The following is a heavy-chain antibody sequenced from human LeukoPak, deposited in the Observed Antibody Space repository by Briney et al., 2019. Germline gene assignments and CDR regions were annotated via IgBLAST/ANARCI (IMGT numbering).Heavy chain of an antibody. V-gene: IGHV4-4*07. CDR1: GGSISSYY. J-gene: IGHJ6*02. Sequence: SETLSLTCTVSGGSISSYYWSWIRQPAGKGLEWIGRIYTSGSTNYNPSLKSRVTMSVDTSKNQFSLKLSSVTAADTAVYYCARDRGRGYSYGPFYYYGMDVWGQGTTVTVSS. D-gene: IGHD5-18*01. CDR2: IYTSGST. CDR3: ARDRGRGYSYGPFYYYGMDV.